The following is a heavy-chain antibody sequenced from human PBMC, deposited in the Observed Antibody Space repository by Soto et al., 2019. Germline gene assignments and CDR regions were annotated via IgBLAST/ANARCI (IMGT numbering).Heavy chain of an antibody. D-gene: IGHD3-10*01. V-gene: IGHV3-23*01. CDR2: ISGSGAST. Sequence: DVQMLESGGGLVEPGESLRLSCAASGFTFSNYAMSWVRQAPGKGLEWVSAISGSGASTYYADSVKGRFTISRDNSKNTLYLQMNSLRADDTAEYYCAKSGSFGEARSIDYWGQGTKVTVSS. CDR1: GFTFSNYA. J-gene: IGHJ4*02. CDR3: AKSGSFGEARSIDY.